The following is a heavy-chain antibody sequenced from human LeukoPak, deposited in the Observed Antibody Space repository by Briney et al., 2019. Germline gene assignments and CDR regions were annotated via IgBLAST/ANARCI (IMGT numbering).Heavy chain of an antibody. CDR3: ARGSGYYGSGSSDDAFDT. V-gene: IGHV3-11*01. D-gene: IGHD3-10*01. CDR2: ISSSGSTI. CDR1: AFTFSDYY. J-gene: IGHJ3*02. Sequence: GGSLRLSCSASAFTFSDYYMSWIRQAPGKGLEWVSYISSSGSTIYYADSVKGRFTISRDNAKNSLYLQMNSLRAEDTAVYYCARGSGYYGSGSSDDAFDTWGQGTMVTVSS.